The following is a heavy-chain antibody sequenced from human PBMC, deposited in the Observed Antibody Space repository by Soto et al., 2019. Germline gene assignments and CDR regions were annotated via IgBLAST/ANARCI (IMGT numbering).Heavy chain of an antibody. V-gene: IGHV4-39*01. CDR2: IYYSGST. Sequence: SETLPLTCSVSGCSVSRSNCYWGWIRQPPGKGLEWIGSIYYSGSTYYNPFLRSRLTISVDTSKSQFSLRLSSVTAADTAVYYCARHSGPYSSSWFDYWGQGALVTVYS. J-gene: IGHJ5*01. CDR3: ARHSGPYSSSWFDY. CDR1: GCSVSRSNCY. D-gene: IGHD6-13*01.